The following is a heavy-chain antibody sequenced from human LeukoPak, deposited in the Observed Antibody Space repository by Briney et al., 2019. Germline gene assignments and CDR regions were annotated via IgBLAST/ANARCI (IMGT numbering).Heavy chain of an antibody. V-gene: IGHV4-31*03. Sequence: SETLSLTCTVSGDSISSSIYYWSWIRQHPGKGLEWIGYIYYSGSTYYNPSLKSRVTISVDTSKNQFSLKLSSVTAADTAVYYCARAIAAAGHIDYWGQGTLVTVSS. J-gene: IGHJ4*02. D-gene: IGHD6-13*01. CDR2: IYYSGST. CDR3: ARAIAAAGHIDY. CDR1: GDSISSSIYY.